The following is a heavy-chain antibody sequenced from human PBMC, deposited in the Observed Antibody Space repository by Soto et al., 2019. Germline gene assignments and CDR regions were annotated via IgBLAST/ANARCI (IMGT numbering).Heavy chain of an antibody. V-gene: IGHV3-9*01. CDR1: GFTFDDYA. CDR3: AKGPIDFWSGSPALYFDY. CDR2: ISWNSGSI. D-gene: IGHD3-3*01. Sequence: EVQLVESGGGLVQSGRSLRLSCAASGFTFDDYAMHWVRQAPGKGLEWVSGISWNSGSIGYADSVKGRFTISRDNAKNSLYLQMNSLRAEDTALYYCAKGPIDFWSGSPALYFDYWGQGTLVTVSS. J-gene: IGHJ4*02.